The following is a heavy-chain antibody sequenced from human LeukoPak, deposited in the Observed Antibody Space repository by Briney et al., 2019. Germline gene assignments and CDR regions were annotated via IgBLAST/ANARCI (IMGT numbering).Heavy chain of an antibody. CDR3: AKGGIAVAGTWFDP. D-gene: IGHD6-19*01. CDR1: GFTFDDYG. CDR2: ISWNGGST. V-gene: IGHV3-20*04. J-gene: IGHJ5*02. Sequence: GGSLRLSCAASGFTFDDYGMSWVRQAPGKGLEWVSFISWNGGSTGYADSVKGRFTISRDNAKNSLYLQMSSLRAEDMALYYCAKGGIAVAGTWFDPWGQGTLVTVSS.